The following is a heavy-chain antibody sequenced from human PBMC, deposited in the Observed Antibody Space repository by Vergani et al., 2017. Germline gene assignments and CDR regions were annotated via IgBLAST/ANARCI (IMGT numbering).Heavy chain of an antibody. CDR3: ASGYYDSSATDAFDI. V-gene: IGHV1-69*02. J-gene: IGHJ3*02. D-gene: IGHD3-22*01. CDR1: GGTFSSYT. Sequence: QVQLVHSGAEVKKPGSSVKVFCKASGGTFSSYTISWVRQAPGQGLEWMGRIIPILGIANYAQKFQGRVPITADKSTSTAYMELSSLRSEDTAVYYCASGYYDSSATDAFDIWGQGTMVTVSS. CDR2: IIPILGIA.